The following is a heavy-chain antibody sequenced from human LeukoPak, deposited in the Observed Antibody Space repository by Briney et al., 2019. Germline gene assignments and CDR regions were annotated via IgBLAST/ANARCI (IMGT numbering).Heavy chain of an antibody. CDR3: ARQLGYCSGGNCYFDY. J-gene: IGHJ4*02. V-gene: IGHV3-23*01. CDR2: ISGSGGDT. Sequence: GGSLRLSXAASGFTFSSYAMSWVRQAPGKGLEWVSAISGSGGDTYSADSVKGRFTISRDNSKSTLYLQMNSLRAEDTAAYYCARQLGYCSGGNCYFDYWGQGTLVTVSS. D-gene: IGHD2-15*01. CDR1: GFTFSSYA.